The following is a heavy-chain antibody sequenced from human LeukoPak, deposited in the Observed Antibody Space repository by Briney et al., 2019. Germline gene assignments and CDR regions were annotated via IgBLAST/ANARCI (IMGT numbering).Heavy chain of an antibody. V-gene: IGHV4-34*01. D-gene: IGHD6-13*01. Sequence: PSETLSLTCAVYGGSFSGYYWSWIRQPPGKGLEWIGEINHSGSTNYNPSLKSRVTISVDTSKNQFSLKLSSVTAADTAVYYCARDSLRSPGIAAAGTCFDYWGQGTLVTVSS. CDR3: ARDSLRSPGIAAAGTCFDY. CDR1: GGSFSGYY. CDR2: INHSGST. J-gene: IGHJ4*02.